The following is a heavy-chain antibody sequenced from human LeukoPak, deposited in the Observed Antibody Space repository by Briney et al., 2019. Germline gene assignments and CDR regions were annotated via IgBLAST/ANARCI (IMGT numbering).Heavy chain of an antibody. Sequence: GASVKVSCKASGYTFTIYAINWVRQALGQGLEWMGWINTNTGNPTYAQGFTGRFVFSLDTSVTTAYLQISSLKAEDTAVYYCARDWSFQPVVTAIDSWFDPWGQGTLVTVSS. CDR1: GYTFTIYA. V-gene: IGHV7-4-1*02. D-gene: IGHD2-21*02. CDR2: INTNTGNP. CDR3: ARDWSFQPVVTAIDSWFDP. J-gene: IGHJ5*02.